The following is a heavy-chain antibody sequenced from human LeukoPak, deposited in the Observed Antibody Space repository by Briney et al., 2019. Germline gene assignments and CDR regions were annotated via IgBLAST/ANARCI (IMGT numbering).Heavy chain of an antibody. J-gene: IGHJ5*02. CDR1: GYTFTNYY. Sequence: GASVKVSCKASGYTFTNYYLHWVRQAPGQGLEWMGIINPGGGSTDYAQEFQGRVTMTRDTSTSTVYMELSSLRSEDTAVYYCARGDYDSSGYYSGWFDPWGQGTLVTVSS. D-gene: IGHD3-22*01. V-gene: IGHV1-46*01. CDR3: ARGDYDSSGYYSGWFDP. CDR2: INPGGGST.